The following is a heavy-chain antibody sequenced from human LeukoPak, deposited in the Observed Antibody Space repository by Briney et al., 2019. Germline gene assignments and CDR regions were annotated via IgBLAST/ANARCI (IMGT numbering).Heavy chain of an antibody. V-gene: IGHV1-3*01. CDR3: ARVWMDAGSGQAFDI. Sequence: GASVKVSCKASGYTFTSYAMHWVRQPPGQRLEWMGWINAGNGNTKYSQKFQGRVTITRDTSASTAYMELSSLRSEDTAVYYCARVWMDAGSGQAFDIWGQGTMVTVS. CDR1: GYTFTSYA. D-gene: IGHD3-10*01. J-gene: IGHJ3*02. CDR2: INAGNGNT.